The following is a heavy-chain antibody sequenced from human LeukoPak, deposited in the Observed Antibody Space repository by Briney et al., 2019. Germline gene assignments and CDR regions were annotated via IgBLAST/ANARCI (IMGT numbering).Heavy chain of an antibody. Sequence: GGSLRLSCAASGFTFGTYAMSWVRQAPEKGLEWVSAISGSGGTTKYADSVNGRFTISRDNSKNTLYLQMNSLSADDTAVYYCAKAYSTSWYHLAGSWGQGTLVTLSS. CDR2: ISGSGGTT. CDR3: AKAYSTSWYHLAGS. V-gene: IGHV3-23*01. D-gene: IGHD6-13*01. J-gene: IGHJ5*02. CDR1: GFTFGTYA.